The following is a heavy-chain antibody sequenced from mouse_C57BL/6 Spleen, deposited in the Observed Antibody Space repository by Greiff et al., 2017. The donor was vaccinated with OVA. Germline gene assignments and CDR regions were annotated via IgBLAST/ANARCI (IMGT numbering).Heavy chain of an antibody. CDR1: GFTFSDYY. J-gene: IGHJ2*01. CDR2: INYDGSST. Sequence: EVKLVESEGGLVQPGSSMKLSCTASGFTFSDYYMAWVRQVPEKGLEWVANINYDGSSTYYLDSLTCSFIISRDNAKNILYPQMSSLKSEDTATYYCARVGAWTSYVDYWGQGTTLTVSS. D-gene: IGHD3-1*01. CDR3: ARVGAWTSYVDY. V-gene: IGHV5-16*01.